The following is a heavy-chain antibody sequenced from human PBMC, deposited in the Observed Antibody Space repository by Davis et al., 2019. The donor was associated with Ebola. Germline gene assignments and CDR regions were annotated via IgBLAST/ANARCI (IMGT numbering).Heavy chain of an antibody. J-gene: IGHJ3*02. CDR2: ISSSSTI. V-gene: IGHV3-48*02. CDR1: GFTFSSYS. D-gene: IGHD1-1*01. Sequence: PGGSLRLSCAASGFTFSSYSMNWVRQAPGKGLEWVSYISSSSTIYYADSVKGRFTISRDNAKNSLYLQMNSLRDEDTAVYYCARGYALDIWGQGTMVTVSS. CDR3: ARGYALDI.